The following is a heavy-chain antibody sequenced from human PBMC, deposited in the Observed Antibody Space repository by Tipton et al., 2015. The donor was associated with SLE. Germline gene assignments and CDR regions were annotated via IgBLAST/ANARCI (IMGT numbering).Heavy chain of an antibody. CDR3: ARSSPVRYCSGGSCWYGMDV. Sequence: TLSLTCAVYGGSFSGYYWSWIRQPPGKGLEWIGEINHSGSTNYNPSLKSRVTISVDTSKNQFSLKLSSVTAADTAVYYCARSSPVRYCSGGSCWYGMDVWGQGTTVTVSS. CDR1: GGSFSGYY. D-gene: IGHD2-15*01. J-gene: IGHJ6*02. V-gene: IGHV4-34*01. CDR2: INHSGST.